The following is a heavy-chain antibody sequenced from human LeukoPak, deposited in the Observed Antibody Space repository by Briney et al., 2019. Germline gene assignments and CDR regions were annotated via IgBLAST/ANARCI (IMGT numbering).Heavy chain of an antibody. CDR1: GVSISGYY. V-gene: IGHV4-59*08. D-gene: IGHD3/OR15-3a*01. J-gene: IGHJ4*02. CDR3: ARQTCSGLFILP. CDR2: IYYSGST. Sequence: SETLSLTCTVSGVSISGYYWSWIRQPPGKGLEWIGYIYYSGSTNYNPSLKSRVTISVDTSKNQFSLKLSSVTAADTAVYYCARQTCSGLFILPGGQGTLVTVSS.